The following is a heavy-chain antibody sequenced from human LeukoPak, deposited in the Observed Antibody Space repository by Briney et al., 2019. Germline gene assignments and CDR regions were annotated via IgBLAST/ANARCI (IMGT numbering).Heavy chain of an antibody. D-gene: IGHD2-15*01. CDR3: TTCSGGSCYSLDY. CDR1: GFTFSSYS. V-gene: IGHV3-48*01. CDR2: ISSSSSTI. Sequence: GGSLRLSCAASGFTFSSYSMNWIRQAPGKGLEWVSYISSSSSTIYYADSVKGRFTISRDNAKNSLYLQMNSLRAEDTAVYYCTTCSGGSCYSLDYWGQGTLVTVSS. J-gene: IGHJ4*02.